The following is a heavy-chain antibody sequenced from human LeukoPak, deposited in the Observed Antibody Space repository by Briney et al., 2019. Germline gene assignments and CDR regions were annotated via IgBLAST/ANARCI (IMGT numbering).Heavy chain of an antibody. CDR2: ISPRGGGT. Sequence: PGGSLRLSCAASGFTFSSYAMSWVRQGPGKGLEWVSGISPRGGGTYYADSVKGRFTISRDNAKNSLFLQINSLRAEDTAVYYCARRTPQRALDNWGQGILVTVPS. V-gene: IGHV3-23*01. D-gene: IGHD5-24*01. CDR1: GFTFSSYA. CDR3: ARRTPQRALDN. J-gene: IGHJ4*02.